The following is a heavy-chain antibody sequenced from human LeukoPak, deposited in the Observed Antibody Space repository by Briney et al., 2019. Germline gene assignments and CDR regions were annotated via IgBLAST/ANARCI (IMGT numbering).Heavy chain of an antibody. D-gene: IGHD3-22*01. CDR1: GFPFSSYS. J-gene: IGHJ4*02. CDR3: ARAITMTREY. Sequence: GGSLNLSCAASGFPFSSYSMNWVRQAQGKGLEWVSYISSSSSTIYYADSVKGRFTISRDNAKNSLYLQMNSLRAEDTAVYYCARAITMTREYWGQGTLVTVSS. V-gene: IGHV3-48*01. CDR2: ISSSSSTI.